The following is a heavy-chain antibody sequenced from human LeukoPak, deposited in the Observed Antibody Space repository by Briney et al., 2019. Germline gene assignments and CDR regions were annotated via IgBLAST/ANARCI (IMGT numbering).Heavy chain of an antibody. Sequence: ASVKVSCKASGYTFTAYYMHWVRQAPGQGLEWMGWMNPNSGNTGYAQKFQGRVTMTRNTSISTAYMELSSLRSEDTAVYYCARVEGDVADYWGQGTLVTVSS. CDR3: ARVEGDVADY. CDR2: MNPNSGNT. J-gene: IGHJ4*02. V-gene: IGHV1-8*02. CDR1: GYTFTAYY. D-gene: IGHD3-16*01.